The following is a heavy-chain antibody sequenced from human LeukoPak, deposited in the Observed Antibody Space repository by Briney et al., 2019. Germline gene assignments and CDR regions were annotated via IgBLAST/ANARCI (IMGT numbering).Heavy chain of an antibody. CDR1: GFTFSSYS. D-gene: IGHD6-13*01. Sequence: GGSLRLPCAASGFTFSSYSMNWVRQAPGKGLEWVSSISSSSSYIYYADSVKGRFTISRDNAKNSLYLQMNSLRAEDTAVYYCARDLNPSSWYSFDYWGQGTLVTVSS. CDR3: ARDLNPSSWYSFDY. J-gene: IGHJ4*02. V-gene: IGHV3-21*01. CDR2: ISSSSSYI.